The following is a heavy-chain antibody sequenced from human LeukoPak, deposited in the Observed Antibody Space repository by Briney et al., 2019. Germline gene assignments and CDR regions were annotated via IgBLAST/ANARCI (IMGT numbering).Heavy chain of an antibody. CDR3: ARVLRFLRYFDY. J-gene: IGHJ4*02. V-gene: IGHV3-48*03. Sequence: GGSLRLSCAASGFTSSSYEMNWVRQAPGKGLEWVSYISSSGSTIYYADSVKGRFTISRDNAKNSLYLQMNSLRAEDTAVYYCARVLRFLRYFDYWGQGTLVTVSS. D-gene: IGHD3-3*01. CDR1: GFTSSSYE. CDR2: ISSSGSTI.